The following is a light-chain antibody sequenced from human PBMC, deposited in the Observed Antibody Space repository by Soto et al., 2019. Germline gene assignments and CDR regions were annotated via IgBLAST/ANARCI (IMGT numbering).Light chain of an antibody. CDR3: XQDYSYPLT. CDR1: QGIRND. CDR2: AAS. Sequence: AIQMTQSPSSLSASVGDRITITCRASQGIRNDLSWYQQKSGKAPKLLIFAASSLQSGVPSRFSGSGSGTDFTLTISSLQPEDFATYXXXQDYSYPLTFGGGTKVEIK. J-gene: IGKJ4*01. V-gene: IGKV1-6*01.